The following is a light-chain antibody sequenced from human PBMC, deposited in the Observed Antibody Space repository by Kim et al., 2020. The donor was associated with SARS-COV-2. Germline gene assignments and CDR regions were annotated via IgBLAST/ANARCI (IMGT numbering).Light chain of an antibody. CDR1: QSVSSY. J-gene: IGKJ5*01. Sequence: LSPGERATLSCRASQSVSSYLAWYQQRPGQAPRLLIHDVSNRATGIPARFSGSGSGTDFTLTISSLEPEDFAVYYCQHRSNWPITFGQGTRLEIK. V-gene: IGKV3-11*01. CDR2: DVS. CDR3: QHRSNWPIT.